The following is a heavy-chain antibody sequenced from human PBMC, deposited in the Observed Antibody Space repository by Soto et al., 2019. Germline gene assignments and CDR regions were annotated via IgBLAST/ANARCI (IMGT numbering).Heavy chain of an antibody. Sequence: GASVKVSCKASGFTFTSSAVQWVRQARGQRLEWIGWIVVGSGNTNYAQKFQERVTITRDMSTSTAYMELSSLRSEDTAVYYCAARRPGGDTAMVDYWGQGTLVTVSS. CDR3: AARRPGGDTAMVDY. J-gene: IGHJ4*02. CDR1: GFTFTSSA. V-gene: IGHV1-58*01. D-gene: IGHD5-18*01. CDR2: IVVGSGNT.